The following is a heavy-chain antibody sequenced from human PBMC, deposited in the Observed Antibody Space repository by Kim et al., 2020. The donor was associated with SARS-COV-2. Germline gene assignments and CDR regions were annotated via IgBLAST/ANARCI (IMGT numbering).Heavy chain of an antibody. CDR1: GYSFTSYW. CDR2: IYPGDSDT. CDR3: ARLGGATVTSTGVDY. Sequence: GESLKISCKGSGYSFTSYWIGWVRQMPGKGLEWMGIIYPGDSDTRYSPSFQGQVTISADKSISTAYLQWSSLKASDTAMYYCARLGGATVTSTGVDYWGQGTLVTVSS. J-gene: IGHJ4*02. V-gene: IGHV5-51*01. D-gene: IGHD4-17*01.